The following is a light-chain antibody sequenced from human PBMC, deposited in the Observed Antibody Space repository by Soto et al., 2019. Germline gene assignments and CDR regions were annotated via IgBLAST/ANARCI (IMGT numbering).Light chain of an antibody. J-gene: IGLJ3*02. CDR3: VLYMGSGIWV. CDR2: STN. Sequence: TVVTQEPSFSVSPGRTVTLTCGLSSDSVSTSYYPSWYQQTPGQAPRTLIYSTNTRSSGVPDRFSGSILGNKAALTITGAQADDESDYYCVLYMGSGIWVFGGGTKLNVL. CDR1: SDSVSTSYY. V-gene: IGLV8-61*01.